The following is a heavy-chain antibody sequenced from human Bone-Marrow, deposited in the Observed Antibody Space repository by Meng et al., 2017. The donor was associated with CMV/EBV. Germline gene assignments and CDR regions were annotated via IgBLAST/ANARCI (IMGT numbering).Heavy chain of an antibody. CDR3: ARDRGIGSGWTVFDY. CDR1: GYTFAGYF. Sequence: ASVKVSCKASGYTFAGYFMHWVRQAPGQGLEWMGWINPNSGGTNYAQKLQGRVTMTTDTSTSTAYMELRSLRSDDTAVYYCARDRGIGSGWTVFDYWGQGTLVTVSS. CDR2: INPNSGGT. V-gene: IGHV1-2*02. D-gene: IGHD6-19*01. J-gene: IGHJ4*02.